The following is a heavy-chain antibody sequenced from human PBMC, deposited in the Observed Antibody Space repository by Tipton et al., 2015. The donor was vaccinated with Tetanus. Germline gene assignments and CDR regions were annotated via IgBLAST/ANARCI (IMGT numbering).Heavy chain of an antibody. CDR3: ARDLVVVVVAAPRRRAFDI. CDR1: GYTFTGYY. D-gene: IGHD2-15*01. V-gene: IGHV1-2*02. J-gene: IGHJ3*02. CDR2: INPNSGGT. Sequence: QLVQSGAEVKKPGASVKVSCKASGYTFTGYYMHWVRQAPGQGLEWMGWINPNSGGTNYAQKFRGRVTMTRDTSISTAYMELSRLRSDDTAVYYCARDLVVVVVAAPRRRAFDIWGQGTMVTVSS.